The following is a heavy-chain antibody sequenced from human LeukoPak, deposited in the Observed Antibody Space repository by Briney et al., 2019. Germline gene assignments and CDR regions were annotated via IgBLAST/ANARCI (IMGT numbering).Heavy chain of an antibody. CDR2: INPSGGST. J-gene: IGHJ6*03. Sequence: GSSVKVSCKASGGTFSSYAISWVRQAPGQGLEWMGIINPSGGSTSYAQKFQGRVTMTRDTSTSTVYMELSSLRSEDTAVYYCARDLRYYYGSGSYVGNYYYMDVWGKGTTVTVSS. CDR3: ARDLRYYYGSGSYVGNYYYMDV. V-gene: IGHV1-46*01. D-gene: IGHD3-10*01. CDR1: GGTFSSYA.